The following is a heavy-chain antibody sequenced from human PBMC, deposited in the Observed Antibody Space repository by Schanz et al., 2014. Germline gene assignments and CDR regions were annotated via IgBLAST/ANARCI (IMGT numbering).Heavy chain of an antibody. J-gene: IGHJ4*02. CDR2: IIPVLNIA. CDR3: ARGRGCYDY. Sequence: QLQLVQSGAEVKKPGSSVKVSCKLSGGTFSSYTISWMRQAPGQGLEWMGKIIPVLNIATYAQRFQGRVSITAHTATNTAYMELSSLTSEDTAVRYCARGRGCYDYWGQGTLVTVSS. V-gene: IGHV1-69*02. D-gene: IGHD2-21*01. CDR1: GGTFSSYT.